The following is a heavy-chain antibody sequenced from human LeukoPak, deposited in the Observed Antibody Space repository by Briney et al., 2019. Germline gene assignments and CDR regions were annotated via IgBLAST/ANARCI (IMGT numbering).Heavy chain of an antibody. D-gene: IGHD3-9*01. Sequence: SVNVSCKASGGTFSSYAISWVRQAPAKGLEWMGGIIPIFGKAKYAQKFQGRVKITADETTSTAYMELTSLRSEDTAVYYCARDQRYFDWLAGPRGIFDYWGQGTLVTVSS. V-gene: IGHV1-69*01. J-gene: IGHJ4*02. CDR2: IIPIFGKA. CDR1: GGTFSSYA. CDR3: ARDQRYFDWLAGPRGIFDY.